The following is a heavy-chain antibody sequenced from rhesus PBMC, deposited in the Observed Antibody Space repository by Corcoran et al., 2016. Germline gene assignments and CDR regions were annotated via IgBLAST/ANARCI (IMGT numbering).Heavy chain of an antibody. CDR2: MYGRGGNT. V-gene: IGHV4-93*02. Sequence: QVQLQESGPTVVKPSETLSLTCAVSGGSSSSRNWWSWNRPSPGKGLEWIGGMYGRGGNTEYHPSLESRVTISIDTSKNQFSLKLSSVTAADTAVYYCARPHSGSYYRFDYWGQGVLVTVSS. CDR1: GGSSSSRNW. CDR3: ARPHSGSYYRFDY. J-gene: IGHJ4*01. D-gene: IGHD3-16*01.